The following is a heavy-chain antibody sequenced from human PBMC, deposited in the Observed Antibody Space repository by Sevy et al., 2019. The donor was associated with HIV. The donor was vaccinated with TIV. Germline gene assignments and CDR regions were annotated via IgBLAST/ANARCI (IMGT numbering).Heavy chain of an antibody. V-gene: IGHV3-53*01. CDR1: GXXVSTKY. Sequence: GGSLRLSCAASGXXVSTKYMSWVRQAPGKGLEWVSVIYSAHSTYYTDSVKGRFTISRDNSKNTLYLQMNSLRAEDTAVYYCARGKLDYGDYYXFDYWGQGTLVTVSS. J-gene: IGHJ4*02. CDR2: IYSAHST. D-gene: IGHD4-17*01. CDR3: ARGKLDYGDYYXFDY.